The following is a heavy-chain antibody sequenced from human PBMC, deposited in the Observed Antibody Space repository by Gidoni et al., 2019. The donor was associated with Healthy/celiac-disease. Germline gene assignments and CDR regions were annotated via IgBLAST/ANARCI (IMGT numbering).Heavy chain of an antibody. V-gene: IGHV4-59*01. CDR3: AREETGYCSSTSCYGYDAFDI. J-gene: IGHJ3*02. D-gene: IGHD2-2*01. Sequence: QVQLQESGPGLVKPSETLSLTCTVSGGSISSYYWSWLRQPPGNGLEWIGYIYYSGSTNYNPSLKSRVTISVDTSKNQFSLKLSSVTAADTAVYYCAREETGYCSSTSCYGYDAFDIWGQGTMVTVSS. CDR1: GGSISSYY. CDR2: IYYSGST.